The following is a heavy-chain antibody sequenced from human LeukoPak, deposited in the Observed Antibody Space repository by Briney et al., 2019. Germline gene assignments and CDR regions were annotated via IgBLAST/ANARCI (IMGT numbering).Heavy chain of an antibody. D-gene: IGHD6-13*01. CDR1: GYTFTSYG. Sequence: ASVKVSCKASGYTFTSYGISWVRQAPGQGLEWMGWISAYNGNTKYAQNLQGRATMTTDTSTSTAYMELRSLRSDDTAVYFCVRDRSSSSYYSCWGQGTLVTVSS. V-gene: IGHV1-18*01. J-gene: IGHJ4*02. CDR2: ISAYNGNT. CDR3: VRDRSSSSYYSC.